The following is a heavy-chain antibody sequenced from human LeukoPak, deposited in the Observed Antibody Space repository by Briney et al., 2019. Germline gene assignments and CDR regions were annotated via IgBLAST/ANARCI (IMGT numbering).Heavy chain of an antibody. V-gene: IGHV1-18*01. CDR1: GYTFTSYG. D-gene: IGHD5-12*01. J-gene: IGHJ4*02. CDR3: VMGYSGYDYGGEFDY. CDR2: ISAYNGNT. Sequence: GASVKVSCKASGYTFTSYGISWVRQAPGQGLEWMGWISAYNGNTNYAQKLQGRVTMTTDTSTSTAYMELRSLRSDDTAVYYCVMGYSGYDYGGEFDYWGQGTLVTVSS.